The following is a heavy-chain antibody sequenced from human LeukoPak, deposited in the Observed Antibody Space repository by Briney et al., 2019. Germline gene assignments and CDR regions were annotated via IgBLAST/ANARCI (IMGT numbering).Heavy chain of an antibody. CDR3: ARASSSSYMDV. D-gene: IGHD6-6*01. CDR1: GGSISSGGYY. V-gene: IGHV4-30-2*01. Sequence: PSQTLSLTCTVSGGSISSGGYYWSWIRQPPGKGLEWIGYIYHSGSTYYNPSLKSRVTISVDRSKNQFSLKLSSVTAADTAVYYCARASSSSYMDVWGKGTTVTVSS. CDR2: IYHSGST. J-gene: IGHJ6*03.